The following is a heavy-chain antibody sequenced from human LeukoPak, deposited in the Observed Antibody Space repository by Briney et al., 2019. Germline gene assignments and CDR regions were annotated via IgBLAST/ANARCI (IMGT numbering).Heavy chain of an antibody. J-gene: IGHJ4*02. CDR2: ICASASGT. D-gene: IGHD2-15*01. V-gene: IGHV3-23*01. CDR3: AKAGGGSCHSSLDF. Sequence: PGGSLRLSCAASGFSFSSYAMSWVRQAPGKGLEWVSSICASASGTYYAGSVKGRFTISRDNSKNTLDLQMNNLRAEGTAVYYCAKAGGGSCHSSLDFWGQGTLVTVSS. CDR1: GFSFSSYA.